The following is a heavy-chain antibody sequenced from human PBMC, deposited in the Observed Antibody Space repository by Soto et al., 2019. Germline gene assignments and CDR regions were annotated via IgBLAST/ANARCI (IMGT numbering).Heavy chain of an antibody. Sequence: EVQLVESGGGLVKPGGSLRLSCAASGFTFSSYSMNWVRQAPGKGLEWVSSISSSSSYIYYADSVKGRFTISRDNAKNSQYLQMNSLRAEDTAVYYCARSDYYGSGSYASDLDYWGQGTLVTVSS. CDR3: ARSDYYGSGSYASDLDY. CDR2: ISSSSSYI. J-gene: IGHJ4*02. V-gene: IGHV3-21*01. D-gene: IGHD3-10*01. CDR1: GFTFSSYS.